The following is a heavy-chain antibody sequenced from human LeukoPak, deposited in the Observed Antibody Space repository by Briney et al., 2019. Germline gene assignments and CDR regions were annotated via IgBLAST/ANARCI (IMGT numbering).Heavy chain of an antibody. J-gene: IGHJ6*03. V-gene: IGHV3-21*01. CDR3: ARVTMVRGVISYYYYYMDV. D-gene: IGHD3-10*01. Sequence: GGSLRLSCAASGFTFSSYSMNWVRQAPGKGLEWVSSISSSSSYIYYADSVKGRSTISRDNAKNSLYLQMNSLRAEDTAVYYCARVTMVRGVISYYYYYMDVWGKGTTVTVSS. CDR2: ISSSSSYI. CDR1: GFTFSSYS.